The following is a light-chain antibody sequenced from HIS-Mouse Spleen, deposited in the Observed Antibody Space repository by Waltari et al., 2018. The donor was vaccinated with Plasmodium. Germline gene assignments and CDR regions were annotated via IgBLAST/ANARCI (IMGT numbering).Light chain of an antibody. CDR3: QQYNNWPAWT. CDR1: QSVSSN. Sequence: EIVMTQSPATLSVSPGDRATLSCRASQSVSSNLAWYQQKPGQAPRLLIYGASTRATGIPARFRGSGSGTEFTLTISSLQSEDFAVYYCQQYNNWPAWTFGQGTKVEIK. CDR2: GAS. V-gene: IGKV3-15*01. J-gene: IGKJ1*01.